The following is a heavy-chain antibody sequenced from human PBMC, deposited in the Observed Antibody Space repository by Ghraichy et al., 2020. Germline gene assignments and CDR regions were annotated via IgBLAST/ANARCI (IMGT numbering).Heavy chain of an antibody. CDR1: EFTPTTYW. D-gene: IGHD6-19*01. CDR3: AAGSGWLSDS. Sequence: GSLRLSCAASEFTPTTYWMNWVRQAPGKGLEWVAIIDQDGSEKVYVDSVRGRFTISRDNAKKSLYLQMNSLRDEDTAIYFCAAGSGWLSDSWGRGTLVTVSS. V-gene: IGHV3-7*03. J-gene: IGHJ4*02. CDR2: IDQDGSEK.